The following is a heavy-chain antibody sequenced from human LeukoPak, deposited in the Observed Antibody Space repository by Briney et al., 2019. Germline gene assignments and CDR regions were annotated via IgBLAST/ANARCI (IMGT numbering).Heavy chain of an antibody. D-gene: IGHD3-3*01. J-gene: IGHJ4*02. CDR3: ARDFWSGTHLDY. CDR1: GYTFTSYG. V-gene: IGHV1-18*01. Sequence: ASVKVSCKASGYTFTSYGISWVRQAPGQGLEWMGWISAYNGNTNYAQKLQGRVTMTADTSTSTAYMELRSLRSDDTAVYCCARDFWSGTHLDYWGQGTLVTVSS. CDR2: ISAYNGNT.